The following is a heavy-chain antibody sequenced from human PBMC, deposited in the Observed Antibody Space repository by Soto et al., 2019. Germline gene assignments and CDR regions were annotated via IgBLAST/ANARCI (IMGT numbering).Heavy chain of an antibody. CDR3: AREVTPYGDYGYAFDI. D-gene: IGHD4-17*01. V-gene: IGHV1-24*01. J-gene: IGHJ3*02. Sequence: ASVKVSRKVSGYTLTELSMHWVRQAPGKALEWMGGFDPEDGETIYAQKFQGRVNMTEDTSTDTVYMELSSLRSEDTAVYYCAREVTPYGDYGYAFDIWGQGTMVTVSS. CDR1: GYTLTELS. CDR2: FDPEDGET.